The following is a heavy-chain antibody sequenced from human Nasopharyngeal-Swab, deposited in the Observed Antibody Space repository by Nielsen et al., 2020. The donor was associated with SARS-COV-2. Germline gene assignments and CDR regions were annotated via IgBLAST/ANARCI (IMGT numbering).Heavy chain of an antibody. CDR3: ARAGEAYYYYCMDV. J-gene: IGHJ6*03. D-gene: IGHD1-1*01. Sequence: WVRQAPCHRLEWMGWINAGHGKTKYSQKFQGRVTITRDTSASTAYMELSSLRSEDTAVYYCARAGEAYYYYCMDVWGKGTTVTVSS. CDR2: INAGHGKT. V-gene: IGHV1-3*01.